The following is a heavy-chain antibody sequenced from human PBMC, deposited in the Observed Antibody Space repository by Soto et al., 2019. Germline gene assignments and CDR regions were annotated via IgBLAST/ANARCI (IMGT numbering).Heavy chain of an antibody. J-gene: IGHJ4*02. D-gene: IGHD2-15*01. V-gene: IGHV4-4*07. CDR2: IYTSGNI. CDR1: WGSISGYY. Sequence: SDTLSLTCTVSWGSISGYYWSWIRQTAGKGLEWIGRIYTSGNIDYSPSLKSRVTMSVDTSKNQFSLNLTSVTAADTAVYYCARGGARAVAATFDYWGQGSPVTVSS. CDR3: ARGGARAVAATFDY.